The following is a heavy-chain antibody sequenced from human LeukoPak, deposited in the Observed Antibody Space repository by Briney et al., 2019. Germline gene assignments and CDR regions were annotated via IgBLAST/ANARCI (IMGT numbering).Heavy chain of an antibody. CDR2: INPNSGGT. J-gene: IGHJ6*02. CDR1: GYTFTGYY. CDR3: ARGLPPTYYYGMDV. V-gene: IGHV1-2*02. Sequence: GASVTVSCTASGYTFTGYYMHWVRQAPGQGLEWMGWINPNSGGTNYAQKFQGRVTMTRDTSISTAYMELSRLRSDDTAVYYCARGLPPTYYYGMDVWGQGTTVTVSS.